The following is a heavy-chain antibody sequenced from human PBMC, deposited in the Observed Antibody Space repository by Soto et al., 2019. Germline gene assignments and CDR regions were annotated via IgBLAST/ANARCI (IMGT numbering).Heavy chain of an antibody. CDR3: ARGGNYGDYDDYYYYYMDV. J-gene: IGHJ6*03. V-gene: IGHV1-8*01. D-gene: IGHD4-17*01. CDR2: MNPNSGNT. Sequence: GASVKVSCKASGYTFTSYDINWVRQATGQGLEWMGWMNPNSGNTGYAQKFQGRVTMTRNTSISTAYMELSSLRSEDTAVYYCARGGNYGDYDDYYYYYMDVWGKGTTVTVSS. CDR1: GYTFTSYD.